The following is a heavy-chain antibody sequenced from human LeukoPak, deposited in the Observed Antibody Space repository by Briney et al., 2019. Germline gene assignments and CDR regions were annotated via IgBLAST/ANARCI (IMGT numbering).Heavy chain of an antibody. CDR2: ITGSGGST. Sequence: PGGSLRLSRAASVFTFSSYAMSGVPRAPGKGLEWGSAITGSGGSTYYADSVKGRFTISRDNPKNTLYLQMNSLRAEDTAVYYCAKLYYYGSGSRIGWYFQHWGQGTLVTVSS. CDR3: AKLYYYGSGSRIGWYFQH. D-gene: IGHD3-10*01. CDR1: VFTFSSYA. J-gene: IGHJ1*01. V-gene: IGHV3-23*01.